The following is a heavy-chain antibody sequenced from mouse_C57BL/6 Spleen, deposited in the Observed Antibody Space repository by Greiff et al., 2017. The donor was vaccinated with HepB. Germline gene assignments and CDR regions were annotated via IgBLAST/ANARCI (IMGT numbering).Heavy chain of an antibody. CDR2: ISYDGSN. CDR1: GYSITSGYY. Sequence: ESGPGLVKPSQSLSLTCSVTGYSITSGYYWNWIRQFPGNKLEWMGYISYDGSNNYNPSLKNRISITRDTSKNQFFLKLNSVTTEDTATYYCARDLQGDYWGQGTTLTVSS. V-gene: IGHV3-6*01. J-gene: IGHJ2*01. D-gene: IGHD2-10*01. CDR3: ARDLQGDY.